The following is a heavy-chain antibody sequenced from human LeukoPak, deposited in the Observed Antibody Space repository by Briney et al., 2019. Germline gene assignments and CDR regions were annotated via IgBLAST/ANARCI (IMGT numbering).Heavy chain of an antibody. CDR2: INPSGGST. V-gene: IGHV1-46*01. Sequence: ASVKVSCKASGYTFTSYYMHWVRQAPGQGLEWMGIINPSGGSTSYAQKFQGRVTMTRDTSTSTAYMELRSLRSDDTAVYYCARDPSGSYHDNWFDPWGQGTLVTVSS. CDR3: ARDPSGSYHDNWFDP. J-gene: IGHJ5*02. CDR1: GYTFTSYY. D-gene: IGHD1-26*01.